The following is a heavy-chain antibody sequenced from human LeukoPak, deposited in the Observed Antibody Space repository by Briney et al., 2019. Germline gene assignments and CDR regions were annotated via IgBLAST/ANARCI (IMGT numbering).Heavy chain of an antibody. J-gene: IGHJ5*02. CDR1: GDSITNTNYY. CDR2: IYYSGST. V-gene: IGHV4-39*01. CDR3: ARQVANYFDP. Sequence: SETLSLTCTVSGDSITNTNYYWGWIRQPPGKGLEWIGSIYYSGSTYYKPSLKSRVTISVDTSKNQFSLKLNSVTATDTAVYYCARQVANYFDPWGQGTLVTVSS. D-gene: IGHD4/OR15-4a*01.